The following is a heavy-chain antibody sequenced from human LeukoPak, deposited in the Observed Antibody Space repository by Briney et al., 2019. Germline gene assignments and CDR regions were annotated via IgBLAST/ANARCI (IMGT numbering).Heavy chain of an antibody. V-gene: IGHV3-30*01. CDR2: ISYDGSNK. CDR3: ARDRVVPAALAVAAAGPILDY. D-gene: IGHD2-2*01. Sequence: GGSLRLSCTASGFTFSSYAMHWVRQAPGKGLEWLAVISYDGSNKYYADSVKCRFTISRDNSKNTLYLQMNSLRAEDTAVYYCARDRVVPAALAVAAAGPILDYWGQGTLVTVSS. J-gene: IGHJ4*02. CDR1: GFTFSSYA.